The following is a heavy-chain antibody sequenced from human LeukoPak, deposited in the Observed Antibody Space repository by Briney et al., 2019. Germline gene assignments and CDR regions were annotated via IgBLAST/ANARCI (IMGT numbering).Heavy chain of an antibody. Sequence: GGSLRLSCAASGFTFSSYWMHWVRQAPGKGLVWVSRINTDGSSTSYADSVKGRFTISRDNAKNTLYLQMNSLRAEDTAVYYCARGPITRGVTPSDYWGQGTLVTVSS. CDR3: ARGPITRGVTPSDY. V-gene: IGHV3-74*01. D-gene: IGHD4-23*01. CDR1: GFTFSSYW. J-gene: IGHJ4*02. CDR2: INTDGSST.